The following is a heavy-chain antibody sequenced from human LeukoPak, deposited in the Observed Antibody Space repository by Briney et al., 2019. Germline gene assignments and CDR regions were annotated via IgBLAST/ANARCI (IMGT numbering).Heavy chain of an antibody. J-gene: IGHJ4*02. CDR3: ARGTDIGIIGTTFFY. V-gene: IGHV4-59*01. CDR2: IYYKGST. CDR1: GGSISSYY. D-gene: IGHD1-20*01. Sequence: SETLSLTCTVSGGSISSYYWSWIRQPPTKGLEWIGYIYYKGSTNYNPSLKSRVNISIDKSRNQFSLKLSSVTAADTAVYYCARGTDIGIIGTTFFYWGQGTLVTVSS.